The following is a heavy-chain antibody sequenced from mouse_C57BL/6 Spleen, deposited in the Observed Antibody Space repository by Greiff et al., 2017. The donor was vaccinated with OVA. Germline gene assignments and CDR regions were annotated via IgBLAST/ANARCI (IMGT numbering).Heavy chain of an antibody. CDR1: GYTFTSYD. CDR2: IYPRDGST. CDR3: ARWGTPFAMDY. D-gene: IGHD2-14*01. J-gene: IGHJ4*01. V-gene: IGHV1-85*01. Sequence: VQLKESGPELVKPGASVKLSCKASGYTFTSYDINWVKQRPGQGLEWIGWIYPRDGSTKYNEKFKGKATLTVDTSSSTAYMELHSLTSEDSAVYFCARWGTPFAMDYWGQGTSVTVSS.